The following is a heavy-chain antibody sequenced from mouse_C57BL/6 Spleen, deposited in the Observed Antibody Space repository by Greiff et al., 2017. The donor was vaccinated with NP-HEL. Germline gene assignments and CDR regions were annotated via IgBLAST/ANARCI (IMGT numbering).Heavy chain of an antibody. CDR3: ARSITTGYYFDY. CDR1: GYAFSSYW. V-gene: IGHV1-80*01. D-gene: IGHD1-1*01. CDR2: IYPGDGDT. J-gene: IGHJ2*01. Sequence: LQESGAELVKPGASVKISCKASGYAFSSYWMNWVKQRPGKGLEWIGQIYPGDGDTNYNGKFKGKATLTADKSSSTAYMQLSSLTSEDSAVYFCARSITTGYYFDYWGQGTTLTVSS.